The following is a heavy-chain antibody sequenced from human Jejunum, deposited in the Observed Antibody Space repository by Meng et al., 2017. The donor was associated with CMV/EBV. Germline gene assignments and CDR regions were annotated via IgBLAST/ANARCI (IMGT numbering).Heavy chain of an antibody. CDR2: IKQDGTEE. CDR1: FSSYW. J-gene: IGHJ4*02. V-gene: IGHV3-7*01. Sequence: FSSYWMSWVRQAPGKGLEWVAKIKQDGTEEYYVDSVRGRFTISRDNAKNSLYLQLDTLRADDTAIYYCAREALGGLGVPMTRTEFDLWGQGTLVTVSS. D-gene: IGHD3-16*01. CDR3: AREALGGLGVPMTRTEFDL.